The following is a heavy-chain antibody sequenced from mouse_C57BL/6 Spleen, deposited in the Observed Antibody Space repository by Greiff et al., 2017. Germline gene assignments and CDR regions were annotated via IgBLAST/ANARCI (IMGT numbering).Heavy chain of an antibody. D-gene: IGHD6-1*01. CDR2: INPNNGGT. CDR1: GYTFTDYN. J-gene: IGHJ1*03. V-gene: IGHV1-18*01. CDR3: ARATLWYFDV. Sequence: EVKLVESGPELVKPGASVKIPCKASGYTFTDYNMDWVKQSHGKSLEWIGDINPNNGGTIYNQKFKGKATLTVDKSSSTAYMELRSLTSEDTAVYYCARATLWYFDVWGTGTTVTVSS.